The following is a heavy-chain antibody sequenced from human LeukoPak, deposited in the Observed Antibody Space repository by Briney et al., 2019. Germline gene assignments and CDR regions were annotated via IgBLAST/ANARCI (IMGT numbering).Heavy chain of an antibody. Sequence: ASVKVSCKASGYTFTSYGISWVRQAPGQGLEWMGWISAYNGNTNYAQKLQGRGTMTTDTSTSTAYMELRSLRSDDTAVYYCARDATYYYDSSGYSDYWGQGTLVTVSS. D-gene: IGHD3-22*01. V-gene: IGHV1-18*01. J-gene: IGHJ4*02. CDR2: ISAYNGNT. CDR3: ARDATYYYDSSGYSDY. CDR1: GYTFTSYG.